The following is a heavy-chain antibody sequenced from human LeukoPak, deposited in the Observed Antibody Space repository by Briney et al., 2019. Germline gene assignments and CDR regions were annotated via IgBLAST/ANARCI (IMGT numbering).Heavy chain of an antibody. D-gene: IGHD5-18*01. CDR2: ISWNSGSI. CDR3: AREGSWIQLWSFDY. CDR1: GFTFDDYA. J-gene: IGHJ4*02. V-gene: IGHV3-9*01. Sequence: GGSLRLSCAASGFTFDDYAMHWVRQAPWKGLEWVSGISWNSGSIGYADSVKGRFTISRDNAKNSLYLQMNSLRAEDTALYYCAREGSWIQLWSFDYWGQGTLVTVSS.